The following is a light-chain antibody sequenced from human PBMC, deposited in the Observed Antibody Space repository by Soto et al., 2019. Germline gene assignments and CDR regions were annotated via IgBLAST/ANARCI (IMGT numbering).Light chain of an antibody. CDR3: QQYGSSPPT. Sequence: IVLTLSPSTLSSYKKERATLSCRASQSVSNNYLTWYQQKPGQGPRVLIYGASSRATGIPDRFSGSGSGTDFTLTINRLEPEDFAVYYCQQYGSSPPTFGQGTKVE. J-gene: IGKJ1*01. CDR2: GAS. V-gene: IGKV3-20*01. CDR1: QSVSNNY.